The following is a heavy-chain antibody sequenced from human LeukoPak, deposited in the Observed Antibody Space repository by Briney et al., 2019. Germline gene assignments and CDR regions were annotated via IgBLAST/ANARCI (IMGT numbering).Heavy chain of an antibody. CDR1: GGSISSYY. D-gene: IGHD3-22*01. V-gene: IGHV4-59*01. Sequence: SETLSLTCTVSGGSISSYYWSWLRQPPGKGLEYIGYTHYSGATNYNPSLKSRVTISLDTSGNQFSLKLSSVTAADTAVYYCARDQGYYDSSGYYAAFDIWGQGTMVTVSS. CDR3: ARDQGYYDSSGYYAAFDI. J-gene: IGHJ3*02. CDR2: THYSGAT.